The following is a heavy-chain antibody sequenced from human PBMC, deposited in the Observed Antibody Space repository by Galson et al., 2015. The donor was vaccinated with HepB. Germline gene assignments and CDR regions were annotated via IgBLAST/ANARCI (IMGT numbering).Heavy chain of an antibody. J-gene: IGHJ6*02. CDR2: IITVFGTP. V-gene: IGHV1-69*13. Sequence: SVKVSCKASGGTFSNYAISWVRQAPGQGLEWMGGIITVFGTPKYAQKFQGRVTITADASTNTAYMDLSSLRSEDTAVYYCARERRTGFTYHGMDVWGQGTTVTVSS. D-gene: IGHD3-10*01. CDR1: GGTFSNYA. CDR3: ARERRTGFTYHGMDV.